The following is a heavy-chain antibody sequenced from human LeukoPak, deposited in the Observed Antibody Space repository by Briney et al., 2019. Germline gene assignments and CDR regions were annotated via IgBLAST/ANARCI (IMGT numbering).Heavy chain of an antibody. V-gene: IGHV1-2*06. CDR3: ARAGMAVAGTGGY. D-gene: IGHD6-19*01. CDR2: INPNSGGT. J-gene: IGHJ4*02. Sequence: ASVKVSCKASGYTFTGYYMHWVRQAPGQELEWMGRINPNSGGTNYAQKFQGRVTMTRDTSISTAYMELSRLRSDDTAVYYCARAGMAVAGTGGYWGQGTLVTVSS. CDR1: GYTFTGYY.